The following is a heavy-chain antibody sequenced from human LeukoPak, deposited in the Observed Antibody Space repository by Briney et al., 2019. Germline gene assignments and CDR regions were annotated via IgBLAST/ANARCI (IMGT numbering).Heavy chain of an antibody. CDR1: GYSLTELS. J-gene: IGHJ3*02. CDR3: ARRRMGTGYDAFDI. CDR2: FDPEDGET. Sequence: ASVKVSCKVSGYSLTELSIHWGRQAPGKGLEWMGGFDPEDGETIYAQKFQGRVTITADKSTSTAYMELSSLRSEDTAVYYCARRRMGTGYDAFDIWGQGTMVTVSS. V-gene: IGHV1-24*01. D-gene: IGHD1-1*01.